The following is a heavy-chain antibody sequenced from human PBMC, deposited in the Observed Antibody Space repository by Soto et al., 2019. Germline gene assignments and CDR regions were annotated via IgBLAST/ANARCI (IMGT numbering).Heavy chain of an antibody. CDR2: IYYSGST. CDR1: GGSISSSSYY. V-gene: IGHV4-39*01. CDR3: ARIEYSTSSAYYYYGMDV. Sequence: PSETLSLTCTVSGGSISSSSYYWGWIRQPPGKGLEWIGTIYYSGSTYYNPSLKSRVSIIVDTSKNQFSLKLRSVTAADTAVYYCARIEYSTSSAYYYYGMDVWGQGTTVTVSS. J-gene: IGHJ6*02. D-gene: IGHD6-6*01.